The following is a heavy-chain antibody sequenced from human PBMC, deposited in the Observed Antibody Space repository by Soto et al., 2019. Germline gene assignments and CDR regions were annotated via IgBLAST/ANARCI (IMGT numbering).Heavy chain of an antibody. J-gene: IGHJ6*02. D-gene: IGHD3-3*01. CDR2: ISAYNGNT. Sequence: QVQLVQSGAEVKKPGASVKVSCKASGYTFTSYGISWVRQAPGQGLEWMGWISAYNGNTNYAQKLQGRVTMTTDTSTSTAYMELRSLRSDDTAVYYCASFGHSPYQYYHYGMDVWGQGTTVTVSS. V-gene: IGHV1-18*01. CDR1: GYTFTSYG. CDR3: ASFGHSPYQYYHYGMDV.